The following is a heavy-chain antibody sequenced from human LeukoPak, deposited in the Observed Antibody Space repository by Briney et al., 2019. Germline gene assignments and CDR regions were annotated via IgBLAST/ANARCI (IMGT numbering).Heavy chain of an antibody. CDR2: ISGSGGST. V-gene: IGHV3-23*01. D-gene: IGHD6-19*01. CDR3: AKDRYSSGWYPDS. Sequence: PGGSLRLSCAASGFTFSTYAMSWVRQAPGMGLEWVSGISGSGGSTYYADSVKGRFTISRDNSKNTLYLQMNSLRAEDTAVYHCAKDRYSSGWYPDSWGQGTLVTV. CDR1: GFTFSTYA. J-gene: IGHJ4*02.